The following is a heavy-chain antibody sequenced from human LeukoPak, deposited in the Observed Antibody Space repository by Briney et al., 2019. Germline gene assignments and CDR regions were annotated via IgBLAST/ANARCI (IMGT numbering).Heavy chain of an antibody. D-gene: IGHD3-22*01. CDR3: ARSLYYYDSSGYYLNAFDI. J-gene: IGHJ3*02. V-gene: IGHV1-69*05. Sequence: SVKVSCKASGGTFSSYAISWVRQAPGQGLEWMGRIIPIFGTANYAQKFQGRDTITTDESTSTAYMELSSLRSEDTAVYYCARSLYYYDSSGYYLNAFDIWGQGTMVTVSS. CDR1: GGTFSSYA. CDR2: IIPIFGTA.